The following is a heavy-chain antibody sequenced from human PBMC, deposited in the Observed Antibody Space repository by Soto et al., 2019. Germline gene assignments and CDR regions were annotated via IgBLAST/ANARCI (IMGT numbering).Heavy chain of an antibody. CDR2: ISFDGRNT. V-gene: IGHV3-30*18. J-gene: IGHJ4*02. D-gene: IGHD3-22*01. CDR3: VKAPGSSYYYAYFDY. CDR1: GFTFNSYG. Sequence: GGSLRLSCAASGFTFNSYGMHWVRQAPGKGLEWVVVISFDGRNTYYADSVKGRFTISRDNSKNTLFLQMNSLRTEDTAVYYCVKAPGSSYYYAYFDYWGQGTLVTVSS.